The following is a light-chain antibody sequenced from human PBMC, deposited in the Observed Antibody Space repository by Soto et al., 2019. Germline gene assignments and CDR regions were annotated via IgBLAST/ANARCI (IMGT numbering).Light chain of an antibody. V-gene: IGKV3-15*01. CDR1: KSVSCY. Sequence: EIVMTQSPATLSVSPGERATLSCRASKSVSCYLAWYQQKPGQAPRLLIYGASTRSTGVPARFSGSGSGTEFTLTISSLQSEDFAVYYCQQYNNWPDTFGQGTKVDIK. J-gene: IGKJ1*01. CDR3: QQYNNWPDT. CDR2: GAS.